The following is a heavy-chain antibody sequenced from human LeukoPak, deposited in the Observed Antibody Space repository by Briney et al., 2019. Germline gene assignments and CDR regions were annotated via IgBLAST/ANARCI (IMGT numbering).Heavy chain of an antibody. J-gene: IGHJ4*02. V-gene: IGHV3-21*01. D-gene: IGHD6-13*01. CDR1: GFTFSSYS. CDR2: ISSSSSYI. CDR3: ARATSSSWYSG. Sequence: GGSLRLSCAASGFTFSSYSMNWVRQAPGKGLEWVSSISSSSSYIYYADSVKGPFTISRDNAKNSLYLQMNSLRAEDTAVYYCARATSSSWYSGWGQGTLVTVSS.